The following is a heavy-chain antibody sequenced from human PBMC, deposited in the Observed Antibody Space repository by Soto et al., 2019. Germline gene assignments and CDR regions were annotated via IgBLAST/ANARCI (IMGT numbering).Heavy chain of an antibody. CDR1: GFTFSSYA. CDR2: ISGSGGST. V-gene: IGHV3-23*01. J-gene: IGHJ6*02. CDR3: ANELPISPRCIYYYGMDV. D-gene: IGHD1-20*01. Sequence: EVQLLESGGGWVQPGGSLRLSCAASGFTFSSYAMSWVRQAPGKGLEWVSAISGSGGSTSYADSVKGRFTISRDNSKNSLYRQQNILRAEDTAVYYWANELPISPRCIYYYGMDVWGQGTTVTVSS.